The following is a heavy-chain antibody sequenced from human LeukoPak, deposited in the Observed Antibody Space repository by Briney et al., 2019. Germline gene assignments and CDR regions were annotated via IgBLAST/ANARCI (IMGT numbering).Heavy chain of an antibody. CDR2: IYYSGST. D-gene: IGHD6-13*01. V-gene: IGHV4-39*01. CDR1: GGSISSSSYY. J-gene: IGHJ5*02. Sequence: SETLSLTCTVSGGSISSSSYYWGWIRQPPGKGLEWIGSIYYSGSTYYNPSLKSRVTISVDTSKNQFSLKLSSATAADTAVYYCASLHSSSWYRFDPWGQGTLVTVSS. CDR3: ASLHSSSWYRFDP.